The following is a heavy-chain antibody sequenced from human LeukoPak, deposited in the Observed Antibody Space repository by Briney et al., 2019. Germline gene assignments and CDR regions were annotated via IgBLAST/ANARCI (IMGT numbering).Heavy chain of an antibody. Sequence: GGSLRLSCAASGFTLSSYSMNWVRQAPGKGLEWVSSISSSSSYIYYADSVKGRFTISRDNAKNSLYLQMNSLRAEDTAVYYCARDNTAVAGVFDYWGQGTLVTVSS. V-gene: IGHV3-21*01. CDR3: ARDNTAVAGVFDY. CDR1: GFTLSSYS. D-gene: IGHD6-19*01. J-gene: IGHJ4*02. CDR2: ISSSSSYI.